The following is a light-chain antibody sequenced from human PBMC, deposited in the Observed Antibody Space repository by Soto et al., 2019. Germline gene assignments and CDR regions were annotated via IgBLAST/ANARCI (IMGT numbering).Light chain of an antibody. CDR3: QQYNNWPFS. V-gene: IGKV3-15*01. J-gene: IGKJ5*01. CDR1: QGVTTN. Sequence: EIVLTQSPGTLSLSPGERATLSCRAGQGVTTNFAWYQQKSGQSPRLLIYDVSIRATGVPARFSGTGSETDFTLTISGLQSDDSAVYFCQQYNNWPFSFGQGTRLEIK. CDR2: DVS.